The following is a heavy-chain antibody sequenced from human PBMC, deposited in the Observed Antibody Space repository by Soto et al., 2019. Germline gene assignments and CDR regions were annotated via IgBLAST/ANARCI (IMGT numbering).Heavy chain of an antibody. V-gene: IGHV1-18*01. D-gene: IGHD3-16*01. J-gene: IGHJ6*02. CDR2: ISPYSGNT. CDR1: GYIFVNYG. CDR3: ALVDNYVTPTPQDV. Sequence: QVQLVQSGDEVRKPGSSVKVSCKASGYIFVNYGIAWVRQAPGQGLEGMGWISPYSGNTHYASKVQGRLTITTDTSTSTADMALGSLTSDATAVYYCALVDNYVTPTPQDVWGQGSTVTVSS.